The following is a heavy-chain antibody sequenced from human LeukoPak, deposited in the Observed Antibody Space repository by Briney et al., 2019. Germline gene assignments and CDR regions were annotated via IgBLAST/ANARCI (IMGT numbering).Heavy chain of an antibody. V-gene: IGHV1-69*05. CDR1: GGTFSSYA. CDR2: IIPMFGTA. J-gene: IGHJ6*03. CDR3: ARDLGMRGYYYMDV. Sequence: SVKVSCKASGGTFSSYAISWVRQAPRQGLEWMGGIIPMFGTAHYAQKFQGRVTITTDESTSTAYMELSSLRSEDTAVYYCARDLGMRGYYYMDVWGKGTTVTVSS.